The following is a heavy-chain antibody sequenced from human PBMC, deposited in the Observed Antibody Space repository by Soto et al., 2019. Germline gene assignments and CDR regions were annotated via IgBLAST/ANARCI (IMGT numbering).Heavy chain of an antibody. V-gene: IGHV1-18*01. CDR3: ARVGGGDSRTYYYYYGMDV. Sequence: ASVKVSCKASGYTFTSYGISWVRQAPGQGLEWMGWISAYNGNTNYAQKLQGRVTMTTDTSTSTAYMELRSLRSDDTAVYYCARVGGGDSRTYYYYYGMDVWGQGTTLTVSS. D-gene: IGHD2-21*02. CDR2: ISAYNGNT. CDR1: GYTFTSYG. J-gene: IGHJ6*02.